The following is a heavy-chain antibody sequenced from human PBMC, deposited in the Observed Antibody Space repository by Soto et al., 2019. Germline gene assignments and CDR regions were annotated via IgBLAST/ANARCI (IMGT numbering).Heavy chain of an antibody. CDR2: IRSKAYGGTT. CDR1: GFTFGDYA. D-gene: IGHD3-10*01. Sequence: PGGSLRLSCTASGFTFGDYAMSWVRQAPGKGLEWVGFIRSKAYGGTTEYAASVKGRFTISRDDSKSIAYLQMNSLKTEDTAVYYCTRDEEPRPTMVRGVIIRCDYWGQGTLVTVSS. V-gene: IGHV3-49*04. CDR3: TRDEEPRPTMVRGVIIRCDY. J-gene: IGHJ4*02.